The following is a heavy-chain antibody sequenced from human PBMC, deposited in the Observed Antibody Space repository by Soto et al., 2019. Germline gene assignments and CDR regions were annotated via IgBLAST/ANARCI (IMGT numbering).Heavy chain of an antibody. CDR2: IYYSGST. Sequence: SETLSLTCTVSGGSISSSSYYWGWIRQPPGKGLEWIGSIYYSGSTYYNPSLKSRVTISVDTSKNQFSLKLSSVTAADTAVYYCARHFGYSNQVPYYFDYWGQGTLVTVSS. CDR3: ARHFGYSNQVPYYFDY. CDR1: GGSISSSSYY. V-gene: IGHV4-39*01. J-gene: IGHJ4*02. D-gene: IGHD4-4*01.